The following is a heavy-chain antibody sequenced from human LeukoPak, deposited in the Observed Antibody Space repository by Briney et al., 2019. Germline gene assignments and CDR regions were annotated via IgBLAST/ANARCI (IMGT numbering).Heavy chain of an antibody. V-gene: IGHV3-9*01. CDR2: ISWNSGSI. D-gene: IGHD1-26*01. Sequence: GRSLRLSCAASGFSFDDYAMHWVRHAPGKGLEWVPGISWNSGSIGYADSVKGRFTISRDNAKNSLYLQMNSLRAEDSALYYCAKDLGLGGTYFGAGPGFDYWGQGTLVTVSS. J-gene: IGHJ4*02. CDR3: AKDLGLGGTYFGAGPGFDY. CDR1: GFSFDDYA.